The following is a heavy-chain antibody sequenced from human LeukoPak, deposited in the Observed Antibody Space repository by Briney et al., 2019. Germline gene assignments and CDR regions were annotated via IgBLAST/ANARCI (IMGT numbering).Heavy chain of an antibody. V-gene: IGHV3-48*04. CDR1: GFIFSDYN. CDR2: IDSSSSTI. Sequence: GGSLRLSCEASGFIFSDYNMNWVRQAPGRGLEWLSFIDSSSSTIYYADSVKGRFAISRDNAKNSLFLQMNSLRAEETAVYYCAKEAETYYYGSGSPGVDYWGQGTLVTVSS. CDR3: AKEAETYYYGSGSPGVDY. D-gene: IGHD3-10*01. J-gene: IGHJ4*02.